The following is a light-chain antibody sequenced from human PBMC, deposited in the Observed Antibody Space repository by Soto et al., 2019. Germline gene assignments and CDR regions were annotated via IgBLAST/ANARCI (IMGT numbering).Light chain of an antibody. CDR2: LNSDGSH. J-gene: IGLJ2*01. CDR3: QTWGAGNVV. V-gene: IGLV4-69*01. CDR1: SGHHSYA. Sequence: QLVLTQSPSASASLGASVKLTCTLSSGHHSYAIAWHQQQPQKGPRYLMRLNSDGSHNKGDGIPDRFSGSSSGAERYLTISSLQSEDEADYYCQTWGAGNVVFGGGTQLTVL.